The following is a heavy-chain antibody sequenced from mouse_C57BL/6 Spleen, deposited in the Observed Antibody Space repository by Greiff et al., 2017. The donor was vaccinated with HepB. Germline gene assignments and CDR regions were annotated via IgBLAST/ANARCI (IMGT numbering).Heavy chain of an antibody. J-gene: IGHJ1*03. V-gene: IGHV7-1*01. CDR3: ARDAHYYGSIHWYFDV. D-gene: IGHD1-1*01. CDR1: GFTFSDFY. Sequence: EVKVVESGGGLVQSGRSLRLSCATSGFTFSDFYMEWVRQAPGKGLEWIAASRNKANDYTTEYSASVKGRFIVSRDTSQSILYLQMNALRAEDTAIYYCARDAHYYGSIHWYFDVWGTGTTVTVSS. CDR2: SRNKANDYTT.